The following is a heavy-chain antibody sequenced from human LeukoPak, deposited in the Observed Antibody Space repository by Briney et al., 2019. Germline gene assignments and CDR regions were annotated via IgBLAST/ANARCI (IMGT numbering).Heavy chain of an antibody. CDR2: IYYSGST. V-gene: IGHV4-59*11. Sequence: SETLSLTCTVSGGSISSHYWSWIRQPPGKGLEWIGYIYYSGSTNYNPSLKSRVTISVDTSKNQFSLKLSSVTAADTAVYYCARVGSLLGQGLYYYYYMDVWGKGTTVTVSS. CDR3: ARVGSLLGQGLYYYYYMDV. D-gene: IGHD6-25*01. J-gene: IGHJ6*03. CDR1: GGSISSHY.